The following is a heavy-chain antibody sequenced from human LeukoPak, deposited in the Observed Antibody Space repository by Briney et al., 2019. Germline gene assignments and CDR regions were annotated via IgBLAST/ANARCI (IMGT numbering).Heavy chain of an antibody. Sequence: SVKVSCKASGGTFSSYAISWVRQAPGQGLEWMGGIIPIFGTANYAQKFQGRVTITADESTSTAYMELSSLRSEDTAVYYCASGTQWETRFRFDPWGQGTLVTVSS. CDR2: IIPIFGTA. CDR1: GGTFSSYA. V-gene: IGHV1-69*13. J-gene: IGHJ5*02. CDR3: ASGTQWETRFRFDP. D-gene: IGHD1-26*01.